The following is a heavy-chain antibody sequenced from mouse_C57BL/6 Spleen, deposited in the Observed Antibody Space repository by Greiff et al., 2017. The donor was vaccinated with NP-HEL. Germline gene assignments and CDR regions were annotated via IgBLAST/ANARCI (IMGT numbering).Heavy chain of an antibody. J-gene: IGHJ1*03. V-gene: IGHV1-50*01. CDR3: AKGYCGSSSGGYFDV. D-gene: IGHD1-1*01. CDR2: IDPSDSYT. CDR1: GYTFTSYW. Sequence: VQLQQPGAELVKPGASVKLSCKASGYTFTSYWMQWVKQRPGQGLEWIGEIDPSDSYTNYNQKFKGKATLTVDTSSSTAYMQLSSLTSEDSAVYYCAKGYCGSSSGGYFDVWGTGTTVTVSS.